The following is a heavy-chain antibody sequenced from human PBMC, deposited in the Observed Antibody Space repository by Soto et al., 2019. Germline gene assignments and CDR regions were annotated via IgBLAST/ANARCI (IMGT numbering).Heavy chain of an antibody. Sequence: QVPLVESGGGVVQPGRSLRLSCAASGFTFSSYGMHWVRQAPGKGLEWVAVIWYDGSNKYSADSVKGRFTISRDNSKNTLDRQMNSRRAEDTAVYYGARDQEQPAFPYYYYCGMDVWGQGTTVTVSS. J-gene: IGHJ6*02. CDR3: ARDQEQPAFPYYYYCGMDV. CDR2: IWYDGSNK. D-gene: IGHD6-13*01. CDR1: GFTFSSYG. V-gene: IGHV3-33*01.